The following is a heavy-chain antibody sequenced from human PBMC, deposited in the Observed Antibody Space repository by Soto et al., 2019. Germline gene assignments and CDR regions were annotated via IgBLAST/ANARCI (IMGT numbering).Heavy chain of an antibody. D-gene: IGHD3-10*01. J-gene: IGHJ4*02. CDR2: INPNSGGT. CDR3: ARGGAWNYGSEKGLNY. V-gene: IGHV1-2*02. Sequence: QVQLVQSGAEVKKPGASVKVSCKDSGYTFTGYYMHWVRQAPGQGLEWMGWINPNSGGTNYAQKFQGRVTMTRDTSISTADMELSRLRSDDTAVYYCARGGAWNYGSEKGLNYWGQGTLVTVSS. CDR1: GYTFTGYY.